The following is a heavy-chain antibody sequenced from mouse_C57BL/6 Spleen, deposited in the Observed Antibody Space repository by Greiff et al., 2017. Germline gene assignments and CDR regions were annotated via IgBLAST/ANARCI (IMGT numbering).Heavy chain of an antibody. D-gene: IGHD1-1*02. Sequence: VQLQQPGAELVRPGSSVKLSCKASGYTFTSYWMDWVKQRPGQGLEWIGNIYPSDSETHYNQKFKDKATLTVDKSSSTAYMPLSSLTSEDSAVYYCARALGGCFDYWGQGTTLTVSS. CDR2: IYPSDSET. V-gene: IGHV1-61*01. J-gene: IGHJ2*01. CDR3: ARALGGCFDY. CDR1: GYTFTSYW.